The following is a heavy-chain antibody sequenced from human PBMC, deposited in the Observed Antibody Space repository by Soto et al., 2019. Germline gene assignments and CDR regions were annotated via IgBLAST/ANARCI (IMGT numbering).Heavy chain of an antibody. D-gene: IGHD3-16*01. CDR2: ISGSGGPT. Sequence: EAQLLESGGGLAQPGGSLRLSCVVSGLTFSNYIMSWVRQAPGKGLEWVSTISGSGGPTYYVDSVKGRFTISRDNSKNTLYLQLNSLRAEDTAVYYCSKGWGDFWGQGTLVTVSS. J-gene: IGHJ4*02. V-gene: IGHV3-23*01. CDR1: GLTFSNYI. CDR3: SKGWGDF.